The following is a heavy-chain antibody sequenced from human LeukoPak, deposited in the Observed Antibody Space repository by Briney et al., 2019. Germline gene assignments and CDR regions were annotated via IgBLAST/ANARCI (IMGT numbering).Heavy chain of an antibody. CDR1: EFTFSSYG. D-gene: IGHD1-26*01. Sequence: GRSLRLSCAASEFTFSSYGMHWVRQAPGKGLEWVAVISYDGSNKYYADSVKGRFTISRDNSKNTLYLQMSSPRAEDTAVYYCAKDQGWELLLYHYYGMDVWGQGTTVTVSS. V-gene: IGHV3-30*18. J-gene: IGHJ6*02. CDR2: ISYDGSNK. CDR3: AKDQGWELLLYHYYGMDV.